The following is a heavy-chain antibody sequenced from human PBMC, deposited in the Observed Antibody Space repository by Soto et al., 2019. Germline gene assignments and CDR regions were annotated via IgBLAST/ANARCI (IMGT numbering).Heavy chain of an antibody. J-gene: IGHJ5*02. D-gene: IGHD6-6*01. Sequence: QVQLVQSGAEIKKPGSSVKVSCKVSGVSIKSSSITWVRQALGQGLEWMGGTIPLFGTPHYAQKFQGRVTITADESTSTVYMDLSSLRSEDTAVYYCPRSSGLTNWLDPWGQGTLITVSS. V-gene: IGHV1-69*12. CDR1: GVSIKSSS. CDR2: TIPLFGTP. CDR3: PRSSGLTNWLDP.